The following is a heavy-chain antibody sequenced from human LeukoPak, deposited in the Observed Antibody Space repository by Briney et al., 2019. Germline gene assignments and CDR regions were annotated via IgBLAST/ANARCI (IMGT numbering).Heavy chain of an antibody. J-gene: IGHJ4*02. CDR1: GYSFTSYW. CDR3: ARHAMARFGELSPDY. V-gene: IGHV5-51*01. Sequence: GESLKISCKGSGYSFTSYWIGWVRQMPGKGLEWMGIIYPGDSDTRYSPSLQGQVTISADKSISTAYLQWSSLKASDTAMYYCARHAMARFGELSPDYWGQGTLVTVSS. D-gene: IGHD3-10*01. CDR2: IYPGDSDT.